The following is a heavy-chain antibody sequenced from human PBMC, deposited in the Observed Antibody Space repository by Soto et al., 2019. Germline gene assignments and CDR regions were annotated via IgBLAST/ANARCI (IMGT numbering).Heavy chain of an antibody. V-gene: IGHV3-30-3*01. CDR2: ISTDGTNQ. D-gene: IGHD3-16*02. Sequence: GGSLRLSCVASGFNFKAYGMHWVRQAPGKWLEWVAVISTDGTNQHHADSVKGRYTISRDNFKNTLYLQMNSLRPEDTAVYFCAVGGGDLSLTPFDYWGQGXLVTVYS. CDR1: GFNFKAYG. CDR3: AVGGGDLSLTPFDY. J-gene: IGHJ4*02.